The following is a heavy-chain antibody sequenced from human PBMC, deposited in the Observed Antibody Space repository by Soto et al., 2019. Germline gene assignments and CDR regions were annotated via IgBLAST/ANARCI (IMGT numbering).Heavy chain of an antibody. D-gene: IGHD3-16*02. CDR1: GGSFSGYY. CDR3: ARGNYDYIWGSYRYTGNRRSDAFDI. CDR2: INHSGST. Sequence: SETLSLTCAVYGGSFSGYYWSWIRQPPGKGLEWIGEINHSGSTNYNPSLKSRVTISVDTSKNQFSLKLSSVTAADTAVYYCARGNYDYIWGSYRYTGNRRSDAFDIWGQGTMVTVSS. J-gene: IGHJ3*02. V-gene: IGHV4-34*01.